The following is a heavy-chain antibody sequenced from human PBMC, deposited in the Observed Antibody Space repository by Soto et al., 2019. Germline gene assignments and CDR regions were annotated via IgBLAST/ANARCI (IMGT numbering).Heavy chain of an antibody. CDR2: INHSGST. CDR1: GGSFSGYY. V-gene: IGHV4-34*01. Sequence: QVQLQQWGAGLLKPSETLSLTCAVYGGSFSGYYWSWIRQPPGKGLEWIGEINHSGSTNYNPSLKSRVTISVDTPKNQFSLKLSSVTAADTAVYYCARGFGWHYYYYYGMDVWGQGTTVTVSS. J-gene: IGHJ6*02. D-gene: IGHD3-10*01. CDR3: ARGFGWHYYYYYGMDV.